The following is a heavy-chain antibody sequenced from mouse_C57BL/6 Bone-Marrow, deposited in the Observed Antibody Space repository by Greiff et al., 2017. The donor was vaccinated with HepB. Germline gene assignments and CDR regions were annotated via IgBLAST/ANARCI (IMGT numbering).Heavy chain of an antibody. D-gene: IGHD1-1*01. V-gene: IGHV1-64*01. CDR1: GYTFTSYW. Sequence: QVQLQQPGAELVKPGASVKLSCKASGYTFTSYWMHWVKQRPGQGLEWIGMIHPNSGSTNYNEKFKSKATLTVDKSSSTAYMQLSNLTSEDSAVYYCARHLHYYVSSPWFDYWGQGTLVTVSA. CDR3: ARHLHYYVSSPWFDY. CDR2: IHPNSGST. J-gene: IGHJ3*01.